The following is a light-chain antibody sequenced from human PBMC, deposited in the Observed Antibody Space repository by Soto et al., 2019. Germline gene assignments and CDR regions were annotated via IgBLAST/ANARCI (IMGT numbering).Light chain of an antibody. CDR1: SSDVGGYNY. Sequence: QSALTQPASVSGSPGQSITISCTGTSSDVGGYNYVSWYQQHPCKAPKLMIYDVSNRPSGVSNRFSGSKSGNTASLTISGLQDEDEAEYYCSSYTSSSTSVVFGGGTKVTVL. J-gene: IGLJ2*01. CDR3: SSYTSSSTSVV. V-gene: IGLV2-14*01. CDR2: DVS.